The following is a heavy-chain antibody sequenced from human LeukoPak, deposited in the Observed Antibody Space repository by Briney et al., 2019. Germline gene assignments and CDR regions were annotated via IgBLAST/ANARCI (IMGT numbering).Heavy chain of an antibody. Sequence: PSETLSLTCTVSGGSISSGGYYWSWIRQPPGKGLEWIGYIYHSGSTYYNPSLKSRVTISVDRSKNQFSLKLSSVTAADTAVYYCARTLLDILTGYYEGWFDPWGQGTLVTVSS. CDR1: GGSISSGGYY. J-gene: IGHJ5*02. D-gene: IGHD3-9*01. CDR3: ARTLLDILTGYYEGWFDP. V-gene: IGHV4-30-2*01. CDR2: IYHSGST.